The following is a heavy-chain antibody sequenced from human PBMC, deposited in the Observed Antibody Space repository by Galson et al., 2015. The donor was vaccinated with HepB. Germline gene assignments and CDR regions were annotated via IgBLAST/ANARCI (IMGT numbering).Heavy chain of an antibody. CDR3: ARRGEPYFDY. CDR1: GGSISSYF. J-gene: IGHJ4*02. Sequence: SETLSLTCTVSGGSISSYFWSWIRQPPGKGLEYIGYVYDSGSTNYNPSLKSRVTISVDTSKHQFSLKLGSVTAADTAVYYCARRGEPYFDYWGQGILVTVSS. CDR2: VYDSGST. D-gene: IGHD1-26*01. V-gene: IGHV4-59*08.